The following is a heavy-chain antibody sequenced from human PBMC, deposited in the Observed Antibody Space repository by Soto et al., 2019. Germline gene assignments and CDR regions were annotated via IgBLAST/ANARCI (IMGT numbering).Heavy chain of an antibody. V-gene: IGHV1-18*01. CDR2: MSAHNGNT. CDR3: ARGRYGDY. Sequence: QVHLVQSGAEAKKPGASVKVSCKGSGYTFTSYGITWVRQAPGQGLEWMGWMSAHNGNTDYAQKLQGRVTVTRDTSTSTAYMELRSLRSDDTAVYYCARGRYGDYWGQGALVTVSS. D-gene: IGHD1-1*01. CDR1: GYTFTSYG. J-gene: IGHJ4*02.